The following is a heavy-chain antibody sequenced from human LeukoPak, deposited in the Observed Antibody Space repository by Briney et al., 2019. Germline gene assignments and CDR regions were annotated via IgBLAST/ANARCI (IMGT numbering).Heavy chain of an antibody. J-gene: IGHJ4*02. D-gene: IGHD2-2*01. Sequence: ASVKVSCKASGYTFTSYDINWVRQATGQGLEWMGWMNRNSGNTGYAQKFQGRVTITRNTSISTAYMELSSLRSEDTAVYYCARARRSIDIVVVPAASYYFDYWGQGTLVTVSS. V-gene: IGHV1-8*03. CDR3: ARARRSIDIVVVPAASYYFDY. CDR1: GYTFTSYD. CDR2: MNRNSGNT.